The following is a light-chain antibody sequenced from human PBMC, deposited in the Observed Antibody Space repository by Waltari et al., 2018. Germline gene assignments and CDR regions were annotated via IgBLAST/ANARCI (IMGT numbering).Light chain of an antibody. Sequence: SYELTQPPSVSVSPGQTARITCPGEALPKQYAFWSQQKPGQAPVWIIDKDTQRPAGIPERCSGSSSGTTVTMTISGVQAEDEADYYCLSADSSGTSKVFGGGTKLTVL. J-gene: IGLJ3*02. V-gene: IGLV3-25*03. CDR3: LSADSSGTSKV. CDR1: ALPKQY. CDR2: KDT.